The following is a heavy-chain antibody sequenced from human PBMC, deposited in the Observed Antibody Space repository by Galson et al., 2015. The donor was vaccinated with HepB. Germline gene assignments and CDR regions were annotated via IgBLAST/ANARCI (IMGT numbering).Heavy chain of an antibody. CDR1: GFTFSSYN. CDR3: VKAGSHDAFDV. Sequence: SLRLSCAASGFTFSSYNMNWVRQAPGKGLEWVSSISSSSTYIYYADSVKGRFTISRDNSQNTVSLQMSSLRPEDTAVYYCVKAGSHDAFDVWGQGTMVTVSS. J-gene: IGHJ3*01. D-gene: IGHD3-10*01. V-gene: IGHV3-21*01. CDR2: ISSSSTYI.